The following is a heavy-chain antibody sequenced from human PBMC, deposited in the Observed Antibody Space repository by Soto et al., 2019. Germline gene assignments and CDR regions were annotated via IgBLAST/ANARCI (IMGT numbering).Heavy chain of an antibody. CDR3: ARVGATTNTYFDY. CDR2: ISSSGSTL. J-gene: IGHJ4*02. D-gene: IGHD1-26*01. V-gene: IGHV3-11*01. Sequence: PGGSLRLSCAASGFTFSDYYMSWIRQAPGKGLEWVSYISSSGSTLYYADSVKGRFTISRDNAKNSLYLQMNSLRAEDTAVYYCARVGATTNTYFDYWGQGTLVTVSS. CDR1: GFTFSDYY.